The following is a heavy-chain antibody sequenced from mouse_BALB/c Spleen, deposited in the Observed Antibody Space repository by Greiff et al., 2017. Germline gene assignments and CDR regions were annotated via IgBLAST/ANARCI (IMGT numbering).Heavy chain of an antibody. D-gene: IGHD2-4*01. CDR2: ISYGGST. Sequence: VQLKESGPGLVKPSQSLSLTCTVTGYSITSYYAWNWIRQFPGNKLEWMGYISYGGSTSYNPSLTSRIFSTRDTTKNQFFLQLNSVTTEDTATYYCARDYDVGYYFDYWGQGTTLTVSS. CDR3: ARDYDVGYYFDY. CDR1: GYSITSYYA. J-gene: IGHJ2*01. V-gene: IGHV3-2*02.